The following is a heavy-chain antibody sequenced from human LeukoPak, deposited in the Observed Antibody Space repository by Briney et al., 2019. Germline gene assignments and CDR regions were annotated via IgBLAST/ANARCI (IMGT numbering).Heavy chain of an antibody. Sequence: PGGSLRLSCAASGITFSSYSMNWVRQAPGKGLEWVSSISSSSSYIYYADSVKGRFTISRDNAKNSLYLQMNSLRAEDTAVYYCARLYSSGSELDYWGQGTLVTVSS. V-gene: IGHV3-21*01. CDR3: ARLYSSGSELDY. CDR2: ISSSSSYI. D-gene: IGHD6-19*01. CDR1: GITFSSYS. J-gene: IGHJ4*02.